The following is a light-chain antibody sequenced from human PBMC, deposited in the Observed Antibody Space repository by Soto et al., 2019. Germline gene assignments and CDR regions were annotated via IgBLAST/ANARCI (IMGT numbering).Light chain of an antibody. V-gene: IGLV2-14*01. CDR2: EVS. CDR1: SSDVGGYNY. CDR3: SSYTSSSTPLYV. Sequence: QSALTQPASVSGSPGQSITISCTGTSSDVGGYNYVSWYQQHPGKAPKLMIYEVSNRPSGVSNRFSGSKSGNTASLTISGLQAEEEADYYCSSYTSSSTPLYVFGTGTKLTVL. J-gene: IGLJ1*01.